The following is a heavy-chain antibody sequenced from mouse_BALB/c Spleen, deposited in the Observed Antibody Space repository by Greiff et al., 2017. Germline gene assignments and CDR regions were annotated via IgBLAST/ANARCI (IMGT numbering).Heavy chain of an antibody. D-gene: IGHD2-3*01. CDR1: GFSLTSYG. CDR3: ARGGYYLPYAMDY. CDR2: IWAGGST. Sequence: VMLVESGPGLVAPSQSLSITCTVSGFSLTSYGVHWVRQPPGKGLEWLGVIWAGGSTNYNSALMSRLSISKDNSKSQVFLKMNSLQTDDTAMYYCARGGYYLPYAMDYWGQGTSVTVSS. J-gene: IGHJ4*01. V-gene: IGHV2-9*02.